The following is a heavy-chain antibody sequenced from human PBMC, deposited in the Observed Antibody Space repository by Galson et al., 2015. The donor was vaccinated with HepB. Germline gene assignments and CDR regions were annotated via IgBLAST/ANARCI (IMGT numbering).Heavy chain of an antibody. CDR3: ARRAAVVAATPRPFDY. J-gene: IGHJ4*02. CDR1: GFTFSDYY. V-gene: IGHV3-11*06. CDR2: VSSSSSYT. Sequence: SLRLSCAASGFTFSDYYMSWIRQAPGKGLEWVSYVSSSSSYTNYADSVKGRFTISRDNAKNSLYLQMNSLRAEDTAVYYCARRAAVVAATPRPFDYWGQGTLVTVSS. D-gene: IGHD2-15*01.